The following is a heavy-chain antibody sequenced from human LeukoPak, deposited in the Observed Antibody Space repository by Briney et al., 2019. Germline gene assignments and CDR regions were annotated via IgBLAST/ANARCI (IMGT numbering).Heavy chain of an antibody. Sequence: SETLSLTCTVSGYSISSGYYWGWIRQPPGKGLEWIGSIYHSGSTYYNPSLKSRVTISVDTSKNQFSLKLSSVTAADTAVYYCARGLRTAAGYDYYYMDVWGKGTTVTVSS. CDR2: IYHSGST. CDR3: ARGLRTAAGYDYYYMDV. J-gene: IGHJ6*03. D-gene: IGHD6-13*01. V-gene: IGHV4-38-2*02. CDR1: GYSISSGYY.